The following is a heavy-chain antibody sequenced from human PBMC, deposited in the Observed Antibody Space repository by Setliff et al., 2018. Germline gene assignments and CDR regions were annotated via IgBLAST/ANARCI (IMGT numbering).Heavy chain of an antibody. D-gene: IGHD3-3*01. CDR1: GFTFSSYS. CDR2: ISSSSSTI. J-gene: IGHJ3*02. V-gene: IGHV3-48*01. Sequence: PGGSLRLSCAASGFTFSSYSMNWVRQAPGKGLEWVSYISSSSSTIYYADSVQGRFTISRDNAKNSLYLQRNSLRAEDTAVYYCARDYTYYDFWSGPSSDAFDIWGQGTMVTVSS. CDR3: ARDYTYYDFWSGPSSDAFDI.